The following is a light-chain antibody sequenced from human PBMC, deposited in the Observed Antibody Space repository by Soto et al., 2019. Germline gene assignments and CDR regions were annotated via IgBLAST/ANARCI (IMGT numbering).Light chain of an antibody. V-gene: IGLV2-14*01. CDR2: EVS. J-gene: IGLJ2*01. CDR1: NSDVGGYDY. CDR3: SSYASRSTVI. Sequence: QSVLAQPASVSGSPGQSITISCTGTNSDVGGYDYVSWYQQHPGKAPKLMIYEVSNRPSGVSNRFSGSKSGNTASLTVSGLQAEDEADYYCSSYASRSTVIFGGGTKLTVL.